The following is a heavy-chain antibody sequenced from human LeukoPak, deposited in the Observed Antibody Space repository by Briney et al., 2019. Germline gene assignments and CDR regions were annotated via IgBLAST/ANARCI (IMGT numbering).Heavy chain of an antibody. D-gene: IGHD1-26*01. V-gene: IGHV3-7*01. CDR2: IKQDGYEQ. CDR1: GFTFSDYW. Sequence: GGSLRLSCAASGFTFSDYWVSWVRQTPEKGLEWVANIKQDGYEQYYADSVKGRFTISRDNSKNTLYLQMNSLRAEDTAVYYCARDLLGATEEYYFDYWGQETLVTVSS. J-gene: IGHJ4*02. CDR3: ARDLLGATEEYYFDY.